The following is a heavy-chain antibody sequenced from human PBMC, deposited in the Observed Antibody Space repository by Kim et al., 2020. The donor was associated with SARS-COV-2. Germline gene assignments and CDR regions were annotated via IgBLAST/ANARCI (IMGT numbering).Heavy chain of an antibody. Sequence: GGSLRLSCAASGFTFSSYAMNWVRQAPGKGLEWVAVISYDGSNKYYADSVKGRFTISRDNSKNTLYLQMNSLRAEDTAVYYCAMWEVDTAMDTFDYWGQG. CDR3: AMWEVDTAMDTFDY. V-gene: IGHV3-30*04. J-gene: IGHJ4*02. CDR1: GFTFSSYA. CDR2: ISYDGSNK. D-gene: IGHD5-18*01.